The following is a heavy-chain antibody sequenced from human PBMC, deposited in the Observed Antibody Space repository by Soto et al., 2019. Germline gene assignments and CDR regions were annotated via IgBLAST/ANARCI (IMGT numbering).Heavy chain of an antibody. V-gene: IGHV1-18*01. CDR3: ARHHGPTTSENWFDP. CDR2: ISTHSGDT. CDR1: GYTFFTYD. D-gene: IGHD5-12*01. J-gene: IGHJ5*02. Sequence: ASVKVSCKASGYTFFTYDISWVRQAPGQGLEWMGWISTHSGDTKYAQKFQGRVTMTTDTSTTTAYLELRSLRSDDTAVYYCARHHGPTTSENWFDPWGQGTLVTVSS.